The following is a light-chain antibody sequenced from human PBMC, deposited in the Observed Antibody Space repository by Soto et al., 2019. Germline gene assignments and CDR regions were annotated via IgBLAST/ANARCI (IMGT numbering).Light chain of an antibody. CDR1: QSVSSY. V-gene: IGKV3-11*01. CDR2: DAS. Sequence: EIVLTQSPATLSLSPGERATLSCRASQSVSSYLAWYQQKPGQAPRLLIYDASNRATGIPARFSGSGSATDLTLTISSLEPEDFAVYYCQQRSNWLITFGQGTRLEIK. CDR3: QQRSNWLIT. J-gene: IGKJ5*01.